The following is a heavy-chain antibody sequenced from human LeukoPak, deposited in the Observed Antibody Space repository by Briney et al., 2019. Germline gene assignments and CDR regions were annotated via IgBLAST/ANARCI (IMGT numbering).Heavy chain of an antibody. V-gene: IGHV4-59*01. CDR1: GGSISNYY. D-gene: IGHD4-23*01. Sequence: SETLSLTCTVSGGSISNYYWSWVRQPPGKGLEWIWYIYYSGSTNYNPSLKRRVTISLDTSKNKFSVKQIYGLAAEKAVIYHAGERGAAVVTPGWFDPWGQGTLVTVSS. J-gene: IGHJ5*02. CDR2: IYYSGST. CDR3: AGERGAAVVTPGWFDP.